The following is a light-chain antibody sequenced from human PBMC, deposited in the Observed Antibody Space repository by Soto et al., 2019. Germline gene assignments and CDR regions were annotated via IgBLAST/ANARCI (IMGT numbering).Light chain of an antibody. V-gene: IGLV2-8*01. CDR2: EVS. CDR1: SSDVGGYNY. Sequence: QSALTQPPSASGSPGQSVTISCTGTSSDVGGYNYVSWYQQHPGKAPKLMIYEVSMRPSGVPDRFSGSKSGNTASLSVSGLQSEYEADYYCSSYSGSNNYVFVTGTKVTVL. CDR3: SSYSGSNNYV. J-gene: IGLJ1*01.